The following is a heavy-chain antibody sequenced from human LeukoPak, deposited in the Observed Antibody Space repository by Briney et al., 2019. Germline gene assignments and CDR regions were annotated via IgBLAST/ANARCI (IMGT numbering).Heavy chain of an antibody. CDR3: ARDPDYGDPGPFWDY. CDR2: INQDGSGR. Sequence: GGSLRLSCVASGFTFSTYWMSWLRQAPGKGLEWVANINQDGSGRYHVDSVKGRITISRDNAKNSLYLQMNSLRAEDTAGYYCARDPDYGDPGPFWDYWGQGTLVTVSS. V-gene: IGHV3-7*01. J-gene: IGHJ4*02. D-gene: IGHD4-17*01. CDR1: GFTFSTYW.